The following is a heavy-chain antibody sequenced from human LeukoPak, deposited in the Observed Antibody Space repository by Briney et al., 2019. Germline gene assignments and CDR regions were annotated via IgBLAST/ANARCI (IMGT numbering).Heavy chain of an antibody. J-gene: IGHJ4*02. V-gene: IGHV3-23*01. Sequence: PGGSLRLSCAASGFTFSNYAMAWVRQAPGRGLEWVTVISGTGGSTNHADSVKGRFTISRDNSKNTLYLQMNSLRAEDTAVYYCAKESGDDSSGYYEVFDYWGQGTLVTVSS. D-gene: IGHD3-22*01. CDR1: GFTFSNYA. CDR3: AKESGDDSSGYYEVFDY. CDR2: ISGTGGST.